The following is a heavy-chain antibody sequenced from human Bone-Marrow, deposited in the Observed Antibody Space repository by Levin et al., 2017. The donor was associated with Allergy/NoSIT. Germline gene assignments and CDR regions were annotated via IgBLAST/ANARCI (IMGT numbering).Heavy chain of an antibody. CDR2: ISSSSSYI. Sequence: GGSLRLSCAASGFTFSSYSMNWVRQAPGKGLEWVSSISSSSSYIYYADSVKGRFTISRDNAKNSLYLQMNSLRAEDTAVYYCARDYKFGGSGGSCYSGLDYWGQGTLVTVSS. V-gene: IGHV3-21*01. D-gene: IGHD2-15*01. J-gene: IGHJ4*02. CDR1: GFTFSSYS. CDR3: ARDYKFGGSGGSCYSGLDY.